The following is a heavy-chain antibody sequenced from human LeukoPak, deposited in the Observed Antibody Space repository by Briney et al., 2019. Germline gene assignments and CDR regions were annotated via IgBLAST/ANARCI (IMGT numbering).Heavy chain of an antibody. CDR3: ATNYYDSSGYYSIDY. J-gene: IGHJ4*02. Sequence: VASVKVSCKASGGTFSSYAISWVRQAPGQGLEWMGWINTYNGNTDYAQKLQGRVTMTTDTSTSTAYMELRSLRSDDTALYYCATNYYDSSGYYSIDYWGQGTLVTVSS. V-gene: IGHV1-18*01. CDR2: INTYNGNT. D-gene: IGHD3-22*01. CDR1: GGTFSSYA.